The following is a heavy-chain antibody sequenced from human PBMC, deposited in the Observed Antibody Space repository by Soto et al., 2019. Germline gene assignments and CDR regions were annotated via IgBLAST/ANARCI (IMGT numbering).Heavy chain of an antibody. D-gene: IGHD3-3*01. CDR2: INHSGST. Sequence: KPSETLSLTCAVYGGSFSGYYWSWIRQPPGKGLEWIGEINHSGSTNYNPSLKSRVTISVDTSKNQFSLKLSSVTAADTAVYYCARGRGITIFGVVTAHHYFDYWGQGTLVTVSS. CDR1: GGSFSGYY. J-gene: IGHJ4*02. CDR3: ARGRGITIFGVVTAHHYFDY. V-gene: IGHV4-34*01.